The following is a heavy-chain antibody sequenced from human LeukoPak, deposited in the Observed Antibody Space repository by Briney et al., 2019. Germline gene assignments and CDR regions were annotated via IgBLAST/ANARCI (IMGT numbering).Heavy chain of an antibody. Sequence: NPSETLSLTCTVSGGSISSYYWSWIRQPPGKGLEWIGYIYYSGSTNYNPSLKSRVTISVDTSNNQFSLKMSSVTAADTAVYYCATITVAATIDFWGQGTLVTVSS. CDR3: ATITVAATIDF. CDR2: IYYSGST. V-gene: IGHV4-59*08. J-gene: IGHJ4*02. CDR1: GGSISSYY. D-gene: IGHD6-19*01.